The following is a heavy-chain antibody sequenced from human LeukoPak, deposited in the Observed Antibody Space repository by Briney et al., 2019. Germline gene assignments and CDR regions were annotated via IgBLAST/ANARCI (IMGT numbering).Heavy chain of an antibody. V-gene: IGHV3-23*01. CDR3: AEDRLGATDF. CDR1: EFTFSSYA. CDR2: IINSDGST. Sequence: GGSLRLSCAASEFTFSSYAMSWVRQAPGKGLEWVSTIINSDGSTFYADSVKGRFTISRDNSMNTLYLQMKSLRAEDTAVYYCAEDRLGATDFWGQGTLVTVSS. J-gene: IGHJ4*02. D-gene: IGHD1-26*01.